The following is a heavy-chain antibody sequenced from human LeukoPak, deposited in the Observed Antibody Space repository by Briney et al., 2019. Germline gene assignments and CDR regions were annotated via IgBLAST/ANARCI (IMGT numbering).Heavy chain of an antibody. V-gene: IGHV3-11*01. J-gene: IGHJ5*02. Sequence: PGGSLRLSCAASGFTFNDYYMSWIRQAPGKGLEWLSYINIGGTNTHYADSVKGRFTISRDNAKKSLYLEMNNLRAEDTAVYYCATDGAGFDTCYQGVLVTASA. CDR1: GFTFNDYY. CDR3: ATDGAGFDT. CDR2: INIGGTNT.